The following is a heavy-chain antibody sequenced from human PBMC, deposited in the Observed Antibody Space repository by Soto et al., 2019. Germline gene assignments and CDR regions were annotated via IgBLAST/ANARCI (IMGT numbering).Heavy chain of an antibody. D-gene: IGHD3-10*01. J-gene: IGHJ5*02. V-gene: IGHV4-30-2*01. CDR2: VYQSGTI. Sequence: SETLSLTCAVSGGCICGVGYAWSWIRQPPGGGLEWIGYVYQSGTILQGPILTARLAMSLVMANNHCSLSLYSMTAADTAVYYSARSQCSCGSGNFYKLMFDAGGPGILVTVSS. CDR3: ARSQCSCGSGNFYKLMFDA. CDR1: GGCICGVGYA.